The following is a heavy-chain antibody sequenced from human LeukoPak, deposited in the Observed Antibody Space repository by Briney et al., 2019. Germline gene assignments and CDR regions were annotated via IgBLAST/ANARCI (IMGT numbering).Heavy chain of an antibody. CDR2: ISGSGGST. CDR1: GFTFSRYS. D-gene: IGHD2-21*02. V-gene: IGHV3-23*01. J-gene: IGHJ2*01. CDR3: AKDRGLAYCGGDCYSPWYFDL. Sequence: GGSLRLACAASGFTFSRYSMNWVRQAPGKGLEWVSAISGSGGSTYYADSVKGRFTISRDNSKNTLYLQMNSLRAEDTAVYYCAKDRGLAYCGGDCYSPWYFDLWGRGTLVTVSS.